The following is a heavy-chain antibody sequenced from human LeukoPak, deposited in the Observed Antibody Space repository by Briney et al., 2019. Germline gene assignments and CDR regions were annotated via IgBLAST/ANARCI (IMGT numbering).Heavy chain of an antibody. D-gene: IGHD1-26*01. CDR2: ISSSGSTI. CDR1: GFIFSDYE. CDR3: ASRGGSYGVDY. Sequence: GGSLRLSCVASGFIFSDYEMNWVRQAPGKGLEWVSYISSSGSTIYYADSVKGRFTISRDNAKNSLYLQMNSLRAEDTAVYYCASRGGSYGVDYWGQGTLVTVSS. V-gene: IGHV3-48*03. J-gene: IGHJ4*02.